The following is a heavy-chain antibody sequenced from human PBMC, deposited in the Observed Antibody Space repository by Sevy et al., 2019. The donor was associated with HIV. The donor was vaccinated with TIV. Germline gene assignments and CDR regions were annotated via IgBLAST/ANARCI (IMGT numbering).Heavy chain of an antibody. V-gene: IGHV3-30-3*01. CDR3: ARLFSCGGDCYYLDY. J-gene: IGHJ4*02. D-gene: IGHD2-21*02. CDR1: GFTFSNDD. Sequence: GGSLRLSCAASGFTFSNDDMHWVHQAPGKGLEWVAVISHDGNYKNYADSVKVRFTISRDDFKNTLYLQMSSLRPEDTAVYFCARLFSCGGDCYYLDYWGQGALVTVSS. CDR2: ISHDGNYK.